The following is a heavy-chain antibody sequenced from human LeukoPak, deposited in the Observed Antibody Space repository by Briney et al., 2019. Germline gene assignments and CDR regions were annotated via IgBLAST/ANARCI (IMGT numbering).Heavy chain of an antibody. D-gene: IGHD5-24*01. J-gene: IGHJ3*02. CDR2: IYPGDSDI. CDR1: GYSFTSYW. V-gene: IGHV5-51*01. Sequence: GESLKISCQGSGYSFTSYWIGWVRQMPGKGLEWVGIIYPGDSDIRYSPSFQGQVTISADKSISTAYLQWSSLKASDTAMYDCARLSRMATTLDAFDIWGQGTMVTVSS. CDR3: ARLSRMATTLDAFDI.